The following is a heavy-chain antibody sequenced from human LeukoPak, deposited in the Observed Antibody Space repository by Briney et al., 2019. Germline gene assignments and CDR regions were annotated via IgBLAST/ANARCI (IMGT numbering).Heavy chain of an antibody. J-gene: IGHJ4*02. CDR1: GFTFSSHS. V-gene: IGHV3-48*02. Sequence: GGSLRLSCAASGFTFSSHSMNWVRQPPGKGLEWVSYISYSSSNKYYADSVKGRFIISRDNAKSSLYLQMNSLRDEDTAVYYCARERRLGDGYDFDYWGQGTLVTVSS. CDR2: ISYSSSNK. D-gene: IGHD5-12*01. CDR3: ARERRLGDGYDFDY.